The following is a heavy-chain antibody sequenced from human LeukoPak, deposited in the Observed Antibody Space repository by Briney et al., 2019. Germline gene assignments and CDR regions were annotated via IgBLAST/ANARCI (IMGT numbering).Heavy chain of an antibody. CDR3: ASYGSGSYRFDP. Sequence: NPSETLSLTCTVSGGSISSGNYYWSWIRQHPGKGLEWIGYIHHSGSTYYNPSLKSRVIISVGTSKNQFSLKLNSVTAADTAVYYCASYGSGSYRFDPWGQGTLVTVSS. D-gene: IGHD3-10*01. CDR2: IHHSGST. CDR1: GGSISSGNYY. V-gene: IGHV4-31*03. J-gene: IGHJ5*02.